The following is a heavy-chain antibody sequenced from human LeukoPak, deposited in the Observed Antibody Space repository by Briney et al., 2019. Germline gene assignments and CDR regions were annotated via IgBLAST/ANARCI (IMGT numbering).Heavy chain of an antibody. CDR3: ARHRLGSATYPIDY. CDR1: GYSFSNYW. V-gene: IGHV5-51*01. J-gene: IGHJ4*02. Sequence: PGESLKISFKGSGYSFSNYWIGWVRQMPGKGLEWVGIFYPGDSDTRYSPSFQGQVTISADKSISTAYLQWSSLKASDTAMYYCARHRLGSATYPIDYWGQGTLVTVPS. D-gene: IGHD3-10*01. CDR2: FYPGDSDT.